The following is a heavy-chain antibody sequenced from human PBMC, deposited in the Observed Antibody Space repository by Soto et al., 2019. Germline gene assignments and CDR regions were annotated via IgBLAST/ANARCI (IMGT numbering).Heavy chain of an antibody. CDR2: IYQSGTT. CDR1: GGSISSGGYS. J-gene: IGHJ4*02. CDR3: ARDNRSGYYFDY. Sequence: PSETLSLTCTVPGGSISSGGYSWNWIRQPPGKGLEWIGNIYQSGTTDYNPSLKSRVTISVDRSKNQFSLKLSSVTAADTAVYYCARDNRSGYYFDYWGQGTLVTVSS. D-gene: IGHD3-22*01. V-gene: IGHV4-30-2*01.